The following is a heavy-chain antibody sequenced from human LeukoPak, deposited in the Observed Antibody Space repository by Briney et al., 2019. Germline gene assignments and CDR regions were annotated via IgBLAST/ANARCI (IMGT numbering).Heavy chain of an antibody. D-gene: IGHD6-13*01. Sequence: GSLRLSCAASGFTFSSYGMSWIRQPPGKGLEWIGEINHSGSTNYNPSLKSRVTISVDTSKNQFSLKLSSVTAADTAVYYCARHLGSRNWYFDLWGRGTLVTVSS. CDR1: GFTFSSYG. CDR3: ARHLGSRNWYFDL. CDR2: INHSGST. V-gene: IGHV4-34*01. J-gene: IGHJ2*01.